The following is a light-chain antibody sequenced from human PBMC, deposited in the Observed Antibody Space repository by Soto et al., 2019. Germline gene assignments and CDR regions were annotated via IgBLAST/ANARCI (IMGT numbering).Light chain of an antibody. J-gene: IGKJ3*01. CDR3: QQAYGTPFT. Sequence: DIQMTQSPSSLSASVGDRVTITCRASQNIANYLHWYQQIPGKAPSLLIYATSRLQSGVPSRFTGRGSGTAFTLTINNLQPGDFATYYCQQAYGTPFTFGPGTKVDVK. CDR1: QNIANY. V-gene: IGKV1-39*01. CDR2: ATS.